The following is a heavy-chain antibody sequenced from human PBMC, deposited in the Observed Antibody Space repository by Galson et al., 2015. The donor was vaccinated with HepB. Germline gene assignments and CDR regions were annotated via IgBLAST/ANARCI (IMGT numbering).Heavy chain of an antibody. J-gene: IGHJ3*01. CDR3: ARAGIYFDFIDGAFDV. D-gene: IGHD3-3*01. CDR1: GFTFSSYW. Sequence: SLRLSCAGSGFTFSSYWMHWVRQAPGKGLVWVSRINSDGTNTRYADSVKGRFTISRDNAKNTLYLQMNSLIVEDTAVYYCARAGIYFDFIDGAFDVWGRGTMVTVSS. CDR2: INSDGTNT. V-gene: IGHV3-74*01.